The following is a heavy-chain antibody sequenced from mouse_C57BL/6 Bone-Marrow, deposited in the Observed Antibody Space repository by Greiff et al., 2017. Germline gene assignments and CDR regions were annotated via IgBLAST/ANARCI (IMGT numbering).Heavy chain of an antibody. CDR1: GYTFTGYW. CDR2: IDPEDGDT. Sequence: EVQLQQSGAELVRPGASVKLSCKASGYTFTGYWMHWVKQRPVQGLEWIGKIDPEDGDTDYAPKFKGKATMTADTSSNTAYLQLSSLTSEHSAVDDCTVSDSAVVDWDYWGQGTTLTVSS. CDR3: TVSDSAVVDWDY. V-gene: IGHV14-1*01. J-gene: IGHJ2*01. D-gene: IGHD1-1*01.